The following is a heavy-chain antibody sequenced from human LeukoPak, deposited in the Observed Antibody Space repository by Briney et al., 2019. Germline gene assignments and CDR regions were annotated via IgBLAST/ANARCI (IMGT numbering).Heavy chain of an antibody. J-gene: IGHJ4*02. CDR2: IIPIFGTA. Sequence: GASVKVSCKASGGTFISYAISWVRQAPGQGLEWMGGIIPIFGTANYAQKFQGRVTITADESTSTAYMELSSLRSEDTAVYYCASLGYNWNDGPILTGLEFDYWGQGTLVTVSS. V-gene: IGHV1-69*13. D-gene: IGHD1-20*01. CDR1: GGTFISYA. CDR3: ASLGYNWNDGPILTGLEFDY.